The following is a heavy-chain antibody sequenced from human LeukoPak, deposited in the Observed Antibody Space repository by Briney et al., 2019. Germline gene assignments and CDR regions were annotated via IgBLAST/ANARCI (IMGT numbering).Heavy chain of an antibody. V-gene: IGHV1-18*01. D-gene: IGHD3-3*01. J-gene: IGHJ6*02. Sequence: GASVKVSCKASGYTFTSYGIRWVRQAPGQGLEWMGWISAYNGNTNYAQKLQGRVTMTTDTSTSTAYMELRSLRSDDTAVYYCARLSLGIFGVVIQYGMDVWGQGTTVTVSS. CDR1: GYTFTSYG. CDR2: ISAYNGNT. CDR3: ARLSLGIFGVVIQYGMDV.